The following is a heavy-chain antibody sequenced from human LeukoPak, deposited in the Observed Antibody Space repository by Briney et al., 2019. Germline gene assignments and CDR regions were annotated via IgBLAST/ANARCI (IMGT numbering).Heavy chain of an antibody. CDR2: ISAYNGNT. CDR1: GYTFTSYG. Sequence: ASVKVSCKASGYTFTSYGISWVRQAPGQGLEWMGWISAYNGNTNYAQKLQGRVTITRDTSASTAYMELSSLRSEDMAVYYCARAVAAMQHFDYWGQGTLVTVSS. CDR3: ARAVAAMQHFDY. J-gene: IGHJ4*02. D-gene: IGHD6-19*01. V-gene: IGHV1-18*03.